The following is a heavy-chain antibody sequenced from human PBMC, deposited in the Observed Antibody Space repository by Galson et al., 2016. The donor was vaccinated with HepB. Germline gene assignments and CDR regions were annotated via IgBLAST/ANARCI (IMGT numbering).Heavy chain of an antibody. V-gene: IGHV3-66*01. CDR3: ASCMGWYGMCAFEI. D-gene: IGHD6-13*01. Sequence: ETLSLTCAVSGGSMSSSDWWSWVRQSPGKGLEWVSVIYSDGTTKYSDSVKGRFIISRDNSKNTLYLQMNSLRAEDTAVYYCASCMGWYGMCAFEIWGQGTMVTVSS. J-gene: IGHJ3*02. CDR2: IYSDGTT. CDR1: GGSMSSSDW.